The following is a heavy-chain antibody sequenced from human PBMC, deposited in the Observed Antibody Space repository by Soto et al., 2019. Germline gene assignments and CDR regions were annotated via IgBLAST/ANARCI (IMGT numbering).Heavy chain of an antibody. CDR1: GFTFSDHY. J-gene: IGHJ3*02. V-gene: IGHV3-53*01. CDR3: AKDYSSGYYAFDI. CDR2: ISSGGDT. Sequence: PGGSLRLSCAASGFTFSDHYMDWVRQAPGKGLEWVSSISSGGDTYYADSVKGRFTISRDSSKNTLYLQMNNLRAEDTATYYCAKDYSSGYYAFDIWGRGTMVTVSS. D-gene: IGHD3-22*01.